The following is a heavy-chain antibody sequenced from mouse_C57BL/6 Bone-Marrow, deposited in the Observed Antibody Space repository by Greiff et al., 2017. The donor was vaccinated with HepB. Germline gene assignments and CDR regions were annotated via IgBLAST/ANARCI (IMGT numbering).Heavy chain of an antibody. D-gene: IGHD2-1*01. CDR2: ISDGCSYT. V-gene: IGHV5-4*03. CDR3: ARILLCLFDY. CDR1: GFTFSSYA. Sequence: EVKLVESGGGLVKPGGSLKLSCAASGFTFSSYAMSWVSQTPEKKLEWVATISDGCSYTYYPDNVKGRFTISRDNAKNNLYLQMSHLKSEDTAMYYCARILLCLFDYWGQGTTLTVSS. J-gene: IGHJ2*01.